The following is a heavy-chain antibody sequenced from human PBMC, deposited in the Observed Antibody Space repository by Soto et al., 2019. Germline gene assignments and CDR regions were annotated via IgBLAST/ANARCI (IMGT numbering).Heavy chain of an antibody. CDR2: IYYSGST. D-gene: IGHD2-15*01. CDR3: ARAGTIHRYCSGGSCSDGAFDI. Sequence: PSETLSLTCTVSGGSVSSGSYYWSWIRQPPXKGLEWIGYIYYSGSTNYNPSLKSRVTISVDTSKNQFSLKLSSVTAADTAVYYCARAGTIHRYCSGGSCSDGAFDIWGQGTWSPSPQ. V-gene: IGHV4-61*01. J-gene: IGHJ3*02. CDR1: GGSVSSGSYY.